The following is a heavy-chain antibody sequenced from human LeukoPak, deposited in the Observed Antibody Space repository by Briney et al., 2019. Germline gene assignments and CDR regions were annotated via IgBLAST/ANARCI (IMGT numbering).Heavy chain of an antibody. Sequence: GRSLRLSCAASGFTFSSYGMHWVRQAPGKGLEWVAVIWYDGSNKYYADSVKGRFTISRDNAKNTLYLQMNSLRAEDTAVYYCARDNAVHYDILTGYSYWGQGTLVTVSS. D-gene: IGHD3-9*01. J-gene: IGHJ4*02. CDR3: ARDNAVHYDILTGYSY. CDR1: GFTFSSYG. CDR2: IWYDGSNK. V-gene: IGHV3-33*01.